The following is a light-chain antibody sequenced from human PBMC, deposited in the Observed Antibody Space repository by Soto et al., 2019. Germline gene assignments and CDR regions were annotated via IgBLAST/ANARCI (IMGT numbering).Light chain of an antibody. V-gene: IGLV1-44*01. CDR1: GSNIGSNA. CDR3: AAWDDILNGWV. J-gene: IGLJ3*02. Sequence: QSVLTQPPSASGTPGQRVTISCSGSGSNIGSNAVNWYQQLPGAAPKLLTHSNDHRPSGVADRFSGSKSGTSASLAISGLQSEDEADYYCAAWDDILNGWVFGGGTKVTVL. CDR2: SND.